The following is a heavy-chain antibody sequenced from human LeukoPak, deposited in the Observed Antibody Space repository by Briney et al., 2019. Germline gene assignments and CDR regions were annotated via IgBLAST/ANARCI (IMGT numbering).Heavy chain of an antibody. CDR1: GFTFSSYA. CDR3: ARATRGDKFDY. CDR2: ISYDGSNK. V-gene: IGHV3-30*04. D-gene: IGHD3-16*01. J-gene: IGHJ4*02. Sequence: GGSLRLSCAASGFTFSSYAMHWVRQAPGKGLEWEAVISYDGSNKYYADSVKGRFTISRDNSKNTLYLQMNSLRAEDTAVYYCARATRGDKFDYWGQGTLVTVSS.